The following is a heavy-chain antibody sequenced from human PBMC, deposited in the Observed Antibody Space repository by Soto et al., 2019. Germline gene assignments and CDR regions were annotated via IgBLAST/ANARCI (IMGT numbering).Heavy chain of an antibody. CDR1: GFTFSTCA. V-gene: IGHV3-33*01. CDR3: PRDPGESSSGWRLYFHF. Sequence: QVQLVESGGGVVQPGRSLRLSCAASGFTFSTCAMHRVRQAPGKGLEWVAVVWYDGSNIYYGDSVRGRLTISRDNSKNTLFLQMNSLRAEVTAVYYSPRDPGESSSGWRLYFHFWGQGTLVTVSS. D-gene: IGHD6-19*01. CDR2: VWYDGSNI. J-gene: IGHJ4*02.